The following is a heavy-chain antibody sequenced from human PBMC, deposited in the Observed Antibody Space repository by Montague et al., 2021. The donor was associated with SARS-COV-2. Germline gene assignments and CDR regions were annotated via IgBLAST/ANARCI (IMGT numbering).Heavy chain of an antibody. J-gene: IGHJ4*02. CDR3: AREIAAAPDY. Sequence: PALVKPTQTLTLTCTFSGFSLSTSGMCVSWIRQPPGKALEWLARIDWDDDKYYSTSMKTRLTISKETSKNQVVLTMTNMDPVDTATYYCAREIAAAPDYWGQGTLVTVSS. V-gene: IGHV2-70*11. CDR1: GFSLSTSGMC. D-gene: IGHD6-13*01. CDR2: IDWDDDK.